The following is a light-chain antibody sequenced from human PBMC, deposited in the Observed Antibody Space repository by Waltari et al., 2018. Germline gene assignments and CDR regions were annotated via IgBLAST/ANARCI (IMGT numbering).Light chain of an antibody. CDR1: SLRSYY. J-gene: IGLJ1*01. V-gene: IGLV3-19*01. CDR3: SSRDSGAHRHV. Sequence: SSQLTQDPAVSVALGQTVRITCQGDSLRSYYATWYQQKAGQAPIRVIYGQNNRPSGIPDRFSGSYSGRTASLTITGAQAEDEADYYCSSRDSGAHRHVFGTGTKVTVL. CDR2: GQN.